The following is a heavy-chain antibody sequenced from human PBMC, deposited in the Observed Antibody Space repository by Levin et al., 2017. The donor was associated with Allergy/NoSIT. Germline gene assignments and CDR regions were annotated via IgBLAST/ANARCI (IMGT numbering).Heavy chain of an antibody. Sequence: GGSLRLSCAASGFTFSSYGMHWVRQAPGKGLEWVAVISYDGSYKYYGDSVKGRFTISRDNSKNTLYLQMNSLRAEDTAMYYCAKDTEQQVLITFYYYYYGMDVWGQGTTVTVSS. D-gene: IGHD6-13*01. V-gene: IGHV3-30*18. CDR1: GFTFSSYG. J-gene: IGHJ6*02. CDR3: AKDTEQQVLITFYYYYYGMDV. CDR2: ISYDGSYK.